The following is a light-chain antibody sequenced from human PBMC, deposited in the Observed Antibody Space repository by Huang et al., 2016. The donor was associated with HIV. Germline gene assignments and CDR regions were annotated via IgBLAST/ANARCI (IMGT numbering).Light chain of an antibody. CDR3: QQSSSPPPT. CDR1: QSVTKY. V-gene: IGKV1-39*01. Sequence: DIQMTQSSSSLSTSVGDRVTITCRATQSVTKYLKWYQQKPGKAPTLLSYGASSLQTGVPSRFSGSGSGTDFTLTISSLQPEDFATYYCQQSSSPPPTFGPGTKVDI. CDR2: GAS. J-gene: IGKJ3*01.